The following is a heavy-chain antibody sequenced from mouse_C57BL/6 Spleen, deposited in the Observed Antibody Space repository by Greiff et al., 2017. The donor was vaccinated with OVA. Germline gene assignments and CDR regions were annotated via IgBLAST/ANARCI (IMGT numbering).Heavy chain of an antibody. CDR3: ARFPTVVRGDYWYFDV. V-gene: IGHV1-9*01. D-gene: IGHD1-1*01. J-gene: IGHJ1*03. CDR1: GYTFTGYW. Sequence: QVQLQQSGAELMKPGASVKLSCKATGYTFTGYWIEWVKQRPGHGLEWIGEILPGSGSTNYNEKFKGKATFTADTPSNTAYMQLSSLTTEDSAIYYCARFPTVVRGDYWYFDVWGTGTTVTVSS. CDR2: ILPGSGST.